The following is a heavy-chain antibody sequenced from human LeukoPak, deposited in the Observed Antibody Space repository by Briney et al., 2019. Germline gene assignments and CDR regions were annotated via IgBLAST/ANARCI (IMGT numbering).Heavy chain of an antibody. CDR3: ARLSAFRGFDY. J-gene: IGHJ4*02. CDR2: IYYSGST. D-gene: IGHD3-16*01. CDR1: GGSISSSSYY. Sequence: SETLSLTCTVSGGSISSSSYYWGWIRQPPGKGLERIGSIYYSGSTYYHPSLKSRVTISVDTSKNQFSLKLSSVTAADTAVYYCARLSAFRGFDYWGQGTLVTVSS. V-gene: IGHV4-39*07.